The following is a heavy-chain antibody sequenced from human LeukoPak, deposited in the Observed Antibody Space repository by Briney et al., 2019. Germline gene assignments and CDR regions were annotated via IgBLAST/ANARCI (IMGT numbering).Heavy chain of an antibody. J-gene: IGHJ6*03. V-gene: IGHV4-39*07. CDR1: GGSISSSSYY. D-gene: IGHD2-2*01. CDR2: IYYSGST. CDR3: TRVVVPAAPTYYYYMDV. Sequence: SETLSLTCPVSGGSISSSSYYWGWIRQPPGKGLEWIGSIYYSGSTYYNPSLKSRVTISVDTSKNQFSLKLSSVTAADTAVYYCTRVVVPAAPTYYYYMDVWGKGTTVTVSS.